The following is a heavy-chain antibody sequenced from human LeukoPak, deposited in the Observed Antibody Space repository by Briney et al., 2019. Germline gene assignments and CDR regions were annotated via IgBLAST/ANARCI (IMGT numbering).Heavy chain of an antibody. CDR2: IYHSGST. V-gene: IGHV4-38-2*01. J-gene: IGHJ4*02. D-gene: IGHD1-1*01. Sequence: PSETLSLTCAVSGYSISSGYYWGWIRQPPGKGLEWIGSIYHSGSTYYNPSLKSRVTISVDTSKNQFSLKLSSVTAAGTAVYYCARHRRSAYWNPVTTAFDYWGQGTLVTVSS. CDR1: GYSISSGYY. CDR3: ARHRRSAYWNPVTTAFDY.